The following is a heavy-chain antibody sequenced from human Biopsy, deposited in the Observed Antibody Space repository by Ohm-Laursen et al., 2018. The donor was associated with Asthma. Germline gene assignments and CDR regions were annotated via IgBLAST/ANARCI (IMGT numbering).Heavy chain of an antibody. Sequence: ASVKVSCKTSGYTFNSAGITWVREAPGQGLEWMGWISVYNGNTKVAQKLQDRVTMITDTSTSTAYMELRSLRSDDTAVYFCARAVDYSHYYGIDVWGQGTTVTVS. J-gene: IGHJ6*02. CDR1: GYTFNSAG. D-gene: IGHD3-10*01. V-gene: IGHV1-18*01. CDR2: ISVYNGNT. CDR3: ARAVDYSHYYGIDV.